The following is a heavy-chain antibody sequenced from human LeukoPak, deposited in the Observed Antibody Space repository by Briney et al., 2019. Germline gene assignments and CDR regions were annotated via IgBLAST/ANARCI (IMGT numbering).Heavy chain of an antibody. CDR3: ARLSYYFDY. CDR1: VGSISSGGYS. CDR2: IYYSGST. D-gene: IGHD5/OR15-5a*01. V-gene: IGHV4-31*03. J-gene: IGHJ4*02. Sequence: SQTLSLTCTVSVGSISSGGYSWSWIRQHPGKGLEWIGYIYYSGSTYYNPSIKNRVTISVDTSKNQFSLKLSSVTAAEKAVYYCARLSYYFDYWGQGTLVTVSS.